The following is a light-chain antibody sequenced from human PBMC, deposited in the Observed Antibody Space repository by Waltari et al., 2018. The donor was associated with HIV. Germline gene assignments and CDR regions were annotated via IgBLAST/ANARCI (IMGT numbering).Light chain of an antibody. J-gene: IGLJ1*01. CDR2: RDD. CDR3: QVWHSNTAV. V-gene: IGLV3-9*01. Sequence: SYDLTQALSVSVALGQTATITCDGFNIGTKTVNWYQQKAGQAPLLVIYRDDNRPSGTPERFSGASSSNTATLIISGAQAGDEADYFCQVWHSNTAVFGSGTKVTVL. CDR1: NIGTKT.